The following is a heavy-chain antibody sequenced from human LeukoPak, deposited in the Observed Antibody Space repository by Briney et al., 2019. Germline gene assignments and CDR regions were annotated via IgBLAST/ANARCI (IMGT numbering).Heavy chain of an antibody. D-gene: IGHD6-13*01. V-gene: IGHV4-34*01. Sequence: SETLSLTCAVYGGSFSGYYWSWIRQPPGKGLEWIGEINHSGSTNYNPSLKSRVTISVDTSKNQFSLKLSSVTAADTAVYYCARGRGGSWGSFGWFDPWGQGTLVPVS. J-gene: IGHJ5*02. CDR1: GGSFSGYY. CDR2: INHSGST. CDR3: ARGRGGSWGSFGWFDP.